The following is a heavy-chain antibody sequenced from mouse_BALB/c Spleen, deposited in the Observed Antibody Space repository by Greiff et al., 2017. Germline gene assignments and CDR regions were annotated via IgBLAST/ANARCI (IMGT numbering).Heavy chain of an antibody. CDR1: GFTFSSYG. Sequence: EVKLVESGGGLVQPGGSLKLSCAASGFTFSSYGMSWVRQTPDKRLELVATINSNGGSTYYPDSVKGRFTISRDNAKNTLYLQMSSLKSEDTAMYYCARDWDFFAYWGQGTLVTVSA. CDR3: ARDWDFFAY. V-gene: IGHV5-6-3*01. D-gene: IGHD4-1*01. CDR2: INSNGGST. J-gene: IGHJ3*01.